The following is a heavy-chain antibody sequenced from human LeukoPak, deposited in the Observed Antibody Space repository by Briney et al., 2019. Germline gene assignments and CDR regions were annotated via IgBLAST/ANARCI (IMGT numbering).Heavy chain of an antibody. J-gene: IGHJ4*02. Sequence: PSETLSLTCTVSGXSISSYYWSWIRQPPGKGLEWIGYIYYSGSTNHNPSLKSRVTISVDTSKNQFSLKLSSVTAADTAVYYCARNLYGGNLNYFDYWGQGTLVTVSS. CDR2: IYYSGST. V-gene: IGHV4-59*01. CDR3: ARNLYGGNLNYFDY. CDR1: GXSISSYY. D-gene: IGHD4-23*01.